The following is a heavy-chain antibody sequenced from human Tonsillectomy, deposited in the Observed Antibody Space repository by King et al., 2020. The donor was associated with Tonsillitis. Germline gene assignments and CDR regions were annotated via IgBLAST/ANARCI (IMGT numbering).Heavy chain of an antibody. Sequence: VQLVESGAEVKKPGASVKVSCKASGYTFTVYYMHCVRHAPGQGLEWMGWINPNSGGTNYAQKFQVWVTMTRDTSISTAYMELSRLRSDDTAVYYCARGGALLWFVVKDAFDIWGQGTMVTVSS. CDR2: INPNSGGT. V-gene: IGHV1-2*04. J-gene: IGHJ3*02. CDR3: ARGGALLWFVVKDAFDI. D-gene: IGHD3-10*01. CDR1: GYTFTVYY.